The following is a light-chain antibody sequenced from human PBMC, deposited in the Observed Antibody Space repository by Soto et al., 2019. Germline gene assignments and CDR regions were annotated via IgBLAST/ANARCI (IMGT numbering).Light chain of an antibody. CDR2: DAS. J-gene: IGKJ5*01. Sequence: EIVLTQSPATLYLSPGERATLSCRASQSVSSYLAWYQQKPGQAPRLLIYDASNRATGIPARFSGSGSGTDFTLTISSLEPEDFAVYYCQQRSNWPPRTFGQGTRLEIK. CDR1: QSVSSY. CDR3: QQRSNWPPRT. V-gene: IGKV3-11*01.